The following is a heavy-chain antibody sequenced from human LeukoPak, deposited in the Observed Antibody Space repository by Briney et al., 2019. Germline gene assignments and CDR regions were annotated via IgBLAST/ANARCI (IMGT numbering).Heavy chain of an antibody. CDR2: ISGSGTNT. Sequence: GSLRLSCTGSGFTFRTSVMTWVRQAPGKGLEWVSAISGSGTNTYFADSVKGRFTISRDNSKNTLYLQIHSLRAEDTAVYYCARLGSSWSDFDYWGQGXLVTXSS. J-gene: IGHJ4*02. CDR3: ARLGSSWSDFDY. V-gene: IGHV3-23*01. D-gene: IGHD6-13*01. CDR1: GFTFRTSV.